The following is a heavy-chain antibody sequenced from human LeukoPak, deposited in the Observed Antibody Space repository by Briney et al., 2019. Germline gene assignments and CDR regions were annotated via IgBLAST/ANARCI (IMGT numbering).Heavy chain of an antibody. V-gene: IGHV4-34*01. CDR3: ARGGRRGAYFDY. Sequence: PSETLSLTCAVYGGSFSGYYWSWIRPPPGKGLEWIGEINHSGSTNYNPSLKSRVTISVDTSKNQFSLKLSSVTAADTAVYYCARGGRRGAYFDYWGQGTLVTVSS. CDR1: GGSFSGYY. J-gene: IGHJ4*02. D-gene: IGHD3-10*01. CDR2: INHSGST.